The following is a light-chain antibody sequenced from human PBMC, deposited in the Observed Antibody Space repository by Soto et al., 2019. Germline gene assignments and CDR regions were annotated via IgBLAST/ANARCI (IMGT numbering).Light chain of an antibody. V-gene: IGKV1-27*01. CDR3: QKYNSAPWT. Sequence: DIQMTQSQASLSASVGDRVTITWRASQGTSNYLAWYQQKKGKVPKLLIYAASTLQSGVPSRFSGSGSGTDFNLTISSLQPEDVATYYCQKYNSAPWTFGQGTKVDIK. CDR1: QGTSNY. CDR2: AAS. J-gene: IGKJ1*01.